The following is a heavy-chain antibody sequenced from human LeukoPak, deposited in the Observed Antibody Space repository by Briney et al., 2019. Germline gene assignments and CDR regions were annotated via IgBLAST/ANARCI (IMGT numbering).Heavy chain of an antibody. CDR3: AKSPDYYDTDY. Sequence: PGRSLRLSCTASGLAFSEYGMHWVRQAPGKGLEWVSGISGSGGSTYYADSVKGRFTISRDNSKNTLYLQMHSLRAEDTAVYYCAKSPDYYDTDYWGQGTLVTVSS. D-gene: IGHD3-22*01. V-gene: IGHV3-23*01. CDR1: GLAFSEYG. CDR2: ISGSGGST. J-gene: IGHJ4*02.